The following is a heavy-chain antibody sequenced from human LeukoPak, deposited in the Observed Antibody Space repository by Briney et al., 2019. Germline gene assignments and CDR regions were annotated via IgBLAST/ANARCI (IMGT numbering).Heavy chain of an antibody. CDR3: AKAETVTQRGYFDY. D-gene: IGHD4-17*01. V-gene: IGHV3-30*18. J-gene: IGHJ4*02. CDR1: GFTFGNYG. Sequence: SGRSLRLSCAASGFTFGNYGMHWVRQAPGKGLEWVAVISDDGGNKYYADSVKGRFTISRDNSKNTLYLQMNSLRAEDTAVYYCAKAETVTQRGYFDYWGQGTLVTVSS. CDR2: ISDDGGNK.